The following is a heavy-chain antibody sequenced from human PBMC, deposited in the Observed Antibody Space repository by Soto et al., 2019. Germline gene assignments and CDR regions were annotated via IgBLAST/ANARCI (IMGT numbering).Heavy chain of an antibody. CDR2: ISYGGSNK. CDR1: GFTFSNYG. Sequence: GGSLRLSCAASGFTFSNYGMHWVRQAPGEGLDWVAVISYGGSNKYYADSVKGRFTISRDNSKNTLYLQMNSLRSEDTAVYYSARALKHKAPRSFPGWLDTWGQGTLATVSS. J-gene: IGHJ5*02. CDR3: ARALKHKAPRSFPGWLDT. V-gene: IGHV3-30*03.